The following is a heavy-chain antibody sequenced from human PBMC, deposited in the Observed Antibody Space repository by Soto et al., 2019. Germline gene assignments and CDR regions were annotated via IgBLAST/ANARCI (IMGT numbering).Heavy chain of an antibody. J-gene: IGHJ5*02. CDR3: AKRFGDYVGWFDP. D-gene: IGHD4-17*01. CDR2: IFSRGTA. CDR1: GVSITDYH. V-gene: IGHV4-59*01. Sequence: QVQLQESGPGLVKPSETLSLTCTVSGVSITDYHWSWIRQSPGRGLEWIGYIFSRGTANYNPSLKSRVTISVDTSRNQFSLKLNSLTAADTAMYFCAKRFGDYVGWFDPWGQGALVIVSS.